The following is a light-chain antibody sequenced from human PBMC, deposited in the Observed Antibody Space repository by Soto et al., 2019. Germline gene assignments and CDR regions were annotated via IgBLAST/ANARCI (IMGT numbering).Light chain of an antibody. V-gene: IGLV2-14*01. CDR1: SSDVGGYNY. CDR2: EVS. Sequence: QSVLTQPASVSGSPGQSITISCTGTSSDVGGYNYVSWYQHHPGKAPKAMIYEVSNRPSGVSNLFSGSKSGNTASLTISGLQAEDEADYYCSSYTSRSTYVFGTGTKLTVL. J-gene: IGLJ1*01. CDR3: SSYTSRSTYV.